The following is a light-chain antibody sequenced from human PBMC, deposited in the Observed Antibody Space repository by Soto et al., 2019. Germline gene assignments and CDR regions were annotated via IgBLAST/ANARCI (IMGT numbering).Light chain of an antibody. J-gene: IGKJ4*01. Sequence: DIQLTQSPSVLSASVGDRVTITCRTSQDISSYLAWYQQKPGKAPQLLISAASTLQSGVPSRFSGSGSGTEFTLTISSLQPEDFATYYCQQLKSYPLSFGGGTKVEV. CDR3: QQLKSYPLS. CDR2: AAS. V-gene: IGKV1-9*01. CDR1: QDISSY.